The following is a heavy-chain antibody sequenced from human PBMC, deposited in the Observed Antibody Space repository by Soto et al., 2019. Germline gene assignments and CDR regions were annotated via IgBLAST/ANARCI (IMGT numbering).Heavy chain of an antibody. V-gene: IGHV2-5*02. CDR3: AHRPYYGDYGGTFDY. J-gene: IGHJ4*02. Sequence: QITLKESGPTLVKPTQTLTLTCTFSGFSLRTSGVGVGWIRQPPGKALEWLAVIFWDDDKLYSPSLKSRLTIATDTSKNQVVLTMTNMDPVYTATYYCAHRPYYGDYGGTFDYCGQGTLVTVSS. CDR2: IFWDDDK. CDR1: GFSLRTSGVG. D-gene: IGHD4-17*01.